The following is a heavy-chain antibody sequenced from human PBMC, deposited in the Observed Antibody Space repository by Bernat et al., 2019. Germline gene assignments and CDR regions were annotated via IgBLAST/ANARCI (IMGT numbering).Heavy chain of an antibody. D-gene: IGHD3-16*02. V-gene: IGHV4-34*01. J-gene: IGHJ3*02. CDR1: GGSFSGYY. CDR2: INHSGST. CDR3: ARINYYDNIWGTYRFDI. Sequence: QVQLQQWGAGLLKPSESLSLTCAVYGGSFSGYYWTWIRQPPGKGLERIGEINHSGSTNYNPSLKSRVTISVDTSKNQFSLKFISVTAADTAVYYCARINYYDNIWGTYRFDIWGQGTMVTVSS.